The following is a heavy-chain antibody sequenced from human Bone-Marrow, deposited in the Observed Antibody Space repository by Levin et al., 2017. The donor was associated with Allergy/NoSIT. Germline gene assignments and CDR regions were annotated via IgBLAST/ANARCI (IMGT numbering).Heavy chain of an antibody. CDR2: INRDGGDG. D-gene: IGHD2-8*01. Sequence: GGSLRLSCASSGFTFSGYWMAWVRQTPGKGLEWVANINRDGGDGYYVDSVKGRFTISRDNARNSLDLQMNSLRVEDTAVYYCARNGAWSFEFWGQGTLVTVSS. J-gene: IGHJ4*02. V-gene: IGHV3-7*02. CDR1: GFTFSGYW. CDR3: ARNGAWSFEF.